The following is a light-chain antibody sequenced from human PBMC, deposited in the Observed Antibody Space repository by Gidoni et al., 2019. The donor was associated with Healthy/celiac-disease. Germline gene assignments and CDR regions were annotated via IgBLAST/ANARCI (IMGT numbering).Light chain of an antibody. Sequence: EIVMTQSPATLSVSPGERATLSCRASQSVSSNLAWYQQKPDQAPRLLIYGASARATGIPARFSGSGSGTEFTLTISSLQSEHFAVYYCQQYNNWPPGFTFGPGTKVDIK. CDR3: QQYNNWPPGFT. J-gene: IGKJ3*01. V-gene: IGKV3-15*01. CDR2: GAS. CDR1: QSVSSN.